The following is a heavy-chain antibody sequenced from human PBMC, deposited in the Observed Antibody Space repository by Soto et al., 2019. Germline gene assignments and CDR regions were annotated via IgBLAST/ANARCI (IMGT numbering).Heavy chain of an antibody. Sequence: SETLSLTCAVSGASFSGFYLSWIRQSPGKGLEWIGEIYHSGITNHNTALKSRATMSVDTSKNQFPLKLRSVTAADTAVYYCARGVSATLAVQGGATDKNYFDSWSQGTLVTVSS. V-gene: IGHV4-34*04. J-gene: IGHJ4*02. CDR1: GASFSGFY. D-gene: IGHD1-26*01. CDR3: ARGVSATLAVQGGATDKNYFDS. CDR2: IYHSGIT.